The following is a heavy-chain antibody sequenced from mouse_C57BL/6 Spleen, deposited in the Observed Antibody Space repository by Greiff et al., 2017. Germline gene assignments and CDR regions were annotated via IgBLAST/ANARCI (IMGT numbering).Heavy chain of an antibody. CDR3: AGGWLPSYAMDY. J-gene: IGHJ4*01. Sequence: VQLQQSVAELVRPGASVKLSCTASGFNIKNTYIHWVKQRPEQGLEWIGRIDPANGNTKYAPKFPCKATITADTSSNTAYLQISSLTSEDTAIYYCAGGWLPSYAMDYWGQGTSVTVSS. CDR1: GFNIKNTY. CDR2: IDPANGNT. V-gene: IGHV14-3*01. D-gene: IGHD2-3*01.